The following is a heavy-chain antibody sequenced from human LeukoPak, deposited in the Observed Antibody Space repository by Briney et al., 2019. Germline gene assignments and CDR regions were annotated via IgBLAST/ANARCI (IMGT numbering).Heavy chain of an antibody. Sequence: EASVKVSCKASGYTFTGYYMHWVRQAPGQGLEWMGWINPNSGGTNYAQKFQGRVTMTRDTSISTAYMELSRLRSDDTAVYYCASVSYYYDSSGYSDYWGQGTLVTVSS. CDR2: INPNSGGT. CDR1: GYTFTGYY. V-gene: IGHV1-2*02. CDR3: ASVSYYYDSSGYSDY. J-gene: IGHJ4*02. D-gene: IGHD3-22*01.